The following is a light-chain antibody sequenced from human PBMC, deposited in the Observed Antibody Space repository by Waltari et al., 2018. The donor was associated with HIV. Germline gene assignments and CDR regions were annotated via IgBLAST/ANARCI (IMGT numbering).Light chain of an antibody. Sequence: EIVLTQSPGTLSLSPGERATLSCRSSQSVSSSYIAWYQQKPGQAPRLLIYAASSRATGIPDRFSGSGSGTDFTLTISRLEPEDFAVYYCQQYSSSPPVYTFGQGTKLEIK. CDR2: AAS. CDR1: QSVSSSY. J-gene: IGKJ2*01. CDR3: QQYSSSPPVYT. V-gene: IGKV3-20*01.